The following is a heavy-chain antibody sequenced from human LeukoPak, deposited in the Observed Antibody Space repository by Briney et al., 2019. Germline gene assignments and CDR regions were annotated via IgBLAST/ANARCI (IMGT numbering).Heavy chain of an antibody. Sequence: PSETLSLTCTVSGGSISSYYWSWIRQPPGKGLEWIGYIYYSGSTNYNPSLKSRVTISVDTSKNQFSLKLSSVTAADTAVYYCARGGYYGPTSNDYWGQGTLVTVSS. CDR2: IYYSGST. V-gene: IGHV4-59*01. CDR1: GGSISSYY. CDR3: ARGGYYGPTSNDY. J-gene: IGHJ4*02. D-gene: IGHD3-22*01.